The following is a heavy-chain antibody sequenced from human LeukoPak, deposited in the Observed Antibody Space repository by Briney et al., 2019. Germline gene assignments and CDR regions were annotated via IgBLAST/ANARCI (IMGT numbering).Heavy chain of an antibody. V-gene: IGHV3-23*01. CDR2: ISGSGGST. Sequence: GGSLRLSCAASGFTFSSYAMNWVRQAPGKGLEWVSAISGSGGSTYYADSVKGRFTISRGNSKNTLYLQMNSLRAEDTAVYYCAKDQGDVDTACDYWGQGTLVTVSS. CDR1: GFTFSSYA. D-gene: IGHD5-18*01. J-gene: IGHJ4*02. CDR3: AKDQGDVDTACDY.